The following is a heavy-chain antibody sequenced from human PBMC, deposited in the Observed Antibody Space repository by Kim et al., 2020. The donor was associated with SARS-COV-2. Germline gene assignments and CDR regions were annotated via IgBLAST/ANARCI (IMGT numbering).Heavy chain of an antibody. CDR2: IYYSGST. J-gene: IGHJ5*02. Sequence: SETLSLTCTVSGGSISSGDYYWSWIRQPPGKGLEWIGYIYYSGSTYYNPSLKSRVTISVDTSKNQFSLKLSSVTAADTAVYYCARESITMFRGGLRPWGRGTLVTVSS. V-gene: IGHV4-30-4*01. D-gene: IGHD3-10*01. CDR1: GGSISSGDYY. CDR3: ARESITMFRGGLRP.